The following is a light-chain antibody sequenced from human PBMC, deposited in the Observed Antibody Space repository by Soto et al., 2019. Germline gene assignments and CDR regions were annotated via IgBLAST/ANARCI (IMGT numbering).Light chain of an antibody. CDR2: EVN. V-gene: IGLV2-8*01. Sequence: QLVLTQPPSASGSPGQSVTISCTGTSSDVGGYNYVSWYQQHPGKAPKLMIYEVNKRPSGVPDRFSGSKSSNTASLTVSGLQAEDEADYYCSSYVSGNNFVFGTGTKLTVL. J-gene: IGLJ1*01. CDR1: SSDVGGYNY. CDR3: SSYVSGNNFV.